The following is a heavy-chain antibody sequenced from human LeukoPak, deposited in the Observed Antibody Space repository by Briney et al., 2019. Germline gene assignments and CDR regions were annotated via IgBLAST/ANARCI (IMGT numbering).Heavy chain of an antibody. V-gene: IGHV3-53*01. CDR3: GSHSGLNYDGSGYPVFAFDV. D-gene: IGHD3-22*01. Sequence: GGSLRLSCAASGFSVNNKYMTWVRQAPGRGLEWVSVIYSGGSTYYAHSVRGRFTIPRDNSMNTLYFQMNSLRAEDTAVYYCGSHSGLNYDGSGYPVFAFDVWGQGTMVTVSS. CDR2: IYSGGST. J-gene: IGHJ3*01. CDR1: GFSVNNKY.